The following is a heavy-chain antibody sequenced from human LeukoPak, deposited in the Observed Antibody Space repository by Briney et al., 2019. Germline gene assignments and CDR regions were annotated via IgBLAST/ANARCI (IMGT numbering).Heavy chain of an antibody. CDR2: IYYSGST. Sequence: SETLSLTCTVSGGSISSYYWSWIRQPPAKGLEWIGYIYYSGSTNYNPSLKSRVTISVDTSKNQFSLKLSSVTAADTAVYYCERRVWFGQRAFDIWGQGTMVTVSS. V-gene: IGHV4-59*12. D-gene: IGHD3-10*01. CDR1: GGSISSYY. J-gene: IGHJ3*02. CDR3: ERRVWFGQRAFDI.